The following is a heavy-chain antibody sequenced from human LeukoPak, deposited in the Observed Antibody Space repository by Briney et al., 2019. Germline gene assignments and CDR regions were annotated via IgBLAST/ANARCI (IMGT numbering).Heavy chain of an antibody. CDR3: ARGMYSSSWTDYYYYMGV. V-gene: IGHV4-34*01. CDR1: GGSFSGYY. J-gene: IGHJ6*03. D-gene: IGHD6-13*01. Sequence: SETLSLTCAVYGGSFSGYYWSWIRQPPGKGLEWIGEINHSGSTNYNPPLKSRVTISVDTSKNQFSLKLSSVTAADTAVYYCARGMYSSSWTDYYYYMGVWGKGTTVTVSS. CDR2: INHSGST.